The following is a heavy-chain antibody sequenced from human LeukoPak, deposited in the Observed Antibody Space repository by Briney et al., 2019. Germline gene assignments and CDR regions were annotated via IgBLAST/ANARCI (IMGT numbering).Heavy chain of an antibody. CDR2: INPNSGGT. V-gene: IGHV1-2*02. CDR3: ARVPTDYGGISWCFDY. D-gene: IGHD4-23*01. J-gene: IGHJ4*02. CDR1: GYTFTGYY. Sequence: ASVKVSCKASGYTFTGYYMHWVRQAPGQGLEWMGWINPNSGGTNYAQKFQGRVTMTRDTSISTAYMELSRLRSDDTAVYYCARVPTDYGGISWCFDYWGQGTLVTVSS.